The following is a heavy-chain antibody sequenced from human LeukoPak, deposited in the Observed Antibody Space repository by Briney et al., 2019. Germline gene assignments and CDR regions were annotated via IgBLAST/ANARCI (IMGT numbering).Heavy chain of an antibody. CDR1: GFTFSNYG. V-gene: IGHV3-30*18. D-gene: IGHD1/OR15-1a*01. CDR3: AKKPGGSWEQTFDI. J-gene: IGHJ3*02. CDR2: ISSDGSNK. Sequence: GGSLRLSCAASGFTFSNYGMHWVRQAPGKGLEWVADISSDGSNKYYADSVKGRLTISRDNSKNTLYLQMNSLRPEDTAVYYCAKKPGGSWEQTFDIWGQGTMVTVSS.